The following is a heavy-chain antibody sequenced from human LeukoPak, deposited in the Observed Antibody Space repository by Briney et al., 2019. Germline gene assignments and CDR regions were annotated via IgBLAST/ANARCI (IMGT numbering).Heavy chain of an antibody. CDR2: IYNSGST. V-gene: IGHV4-61*01. CDR1: GGSVSSGSDY. Sequence: SETLSLTCTVSGGSVSSGSDYWSWIRQPPGKGLEWIGYIYNSGSTNYNPSLKSRITISVDMSKNQFALKLRSVTAADTAIYYCARGPWGNQFDYWGQGTLVTVSS. CDR3: ARGPWGNQFDY. D-gene: IGHD3-16*01. J-gene: IGHJ4*02.